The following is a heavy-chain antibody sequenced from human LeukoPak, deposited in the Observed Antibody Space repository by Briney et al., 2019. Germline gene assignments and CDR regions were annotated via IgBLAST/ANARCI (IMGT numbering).Heavy chain of an antibody. V-gene: IGHV4-34*01. CDR3: ARGPTIDYDILTGYYYFDY. CDR2: INHSGTT. CDR1: RGSFSGYY. Sequence: SETLSLTCAVYRGSFSGYYWTWIRQSPGKGLEWIGEINHSGTTNYNPSLKSRVTISIDTSKNQFSLQLSSVTAADTAVYYCARGPTIDYDILTGYYYFDYWGQGTLVTVSS. D-gene: IGHD3-9*01. J-gene: IGHJ4*02.